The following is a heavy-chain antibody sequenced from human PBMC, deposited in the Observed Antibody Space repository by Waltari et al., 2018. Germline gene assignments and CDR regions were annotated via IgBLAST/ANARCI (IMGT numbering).Heavy chain of an antibody. CDR3: ARRGHLGGDLDY. Sequence: VQLVESGGGLVTPGGSLRLSCAAPAFPFRSYTLNWVRQAPGKGLEWVSSISSSSSYIYYADSLRGRFTISRDNDKKTVILQMDTLRAEDTALYYCARRGHLGGDLDYWGQGTRVTVSS. D-gene: IGHD2-15*01. CDR1: AFPFRSYT. J-gene: IGHJ4*02. CDR2: ISSSSSYI. V-gene: IGHV3-21*01.